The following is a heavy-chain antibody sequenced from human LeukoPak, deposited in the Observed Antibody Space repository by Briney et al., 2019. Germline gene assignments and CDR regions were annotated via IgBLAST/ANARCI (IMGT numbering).Heavy chain of an antibody. D-gene: IGHD6-19*01. V-gene: IGHV3-64*01. Sequence: PGGSLRLSCAASGFTFSSYAMHWVRQAPGKGLEYVSAISSNGGSTYYANSVKGRSTISRDNSKNTLYLQMGSLRAEDMAVYYCARDGSGWSFDYWGQGTLVTVSS. CDR1: GFTFSSYA. J-gene: IGHJ4*02. CDR2: ISSNGGST. CDR3: ARDGSGWSFDY.